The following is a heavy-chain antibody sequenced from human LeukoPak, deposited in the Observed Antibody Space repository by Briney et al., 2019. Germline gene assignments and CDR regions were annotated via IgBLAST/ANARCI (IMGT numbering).Heavy chain of an antibody. CDR1: GGSITAGNHH. D-gene: IGHD3-16*01. Sequence: SETLSLTCTVSGGSITAGNHHWGWIRQPPGKGLEWIGSVYYSGSIFSDTSHKSRVAISGDTSKNQFSLSLSSVTAADTAVYYCARLNPGYVTAPHDSWGQGMLVTVSS. J-gene: IGHJ5*01. V-gene: IGHV4-39*01. CDR2: VYYSGSI. CDR3: ARLNPGYVTAPHDS.